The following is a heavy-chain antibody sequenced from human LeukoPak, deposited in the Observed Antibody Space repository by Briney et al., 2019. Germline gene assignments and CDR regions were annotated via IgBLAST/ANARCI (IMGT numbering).Heavy chain of an antibody. J-gene: IGHJ5*02. CDR3: ARPITIFGVGFDH. V-gene: IGHV3-21*01. D-gene: IGHD3-3*01. Sequence: GGSLRLSCAASVFTFSSYSMNWVPQAPGKGREWVSSISSSSSYIYYADSVKRRFTISRDNAKNSLYLQMNSLRAEDTAVYYCARPITIFGVGFDHWGQGTLVTVSS. CDR1: VFTFSSYS. CDR2: ISSSSSYI.